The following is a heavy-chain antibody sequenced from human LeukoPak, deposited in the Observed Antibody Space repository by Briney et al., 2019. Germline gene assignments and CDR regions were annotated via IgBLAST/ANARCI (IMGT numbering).Heavy chain of an antibody. CDR2: IYSGGVI. Sequence: GGSLRLSCAASGFSVDYNYMSWIRQAPGKGLEWISVIYSGGVIYYADSVKGRFTISRDNSKNTLYLQMNSLRAEDTAVYYCASNHDYYDSSAQIDYRGQGTLVTVSS. J-gene: IGHJ4*02. CDR1: GFSVDYNY. CDR3: ASNHDYYDSSAQIDY. D-gene: IGHD3-22*01. V-gene: IGHV3-53*01.